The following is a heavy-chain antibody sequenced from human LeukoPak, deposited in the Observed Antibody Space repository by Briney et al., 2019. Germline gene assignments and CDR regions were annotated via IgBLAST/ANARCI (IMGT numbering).Heavy chain of an antibody. Sequence: GGSLRLSCAASGISFSSLWMSWFRQAPGKGLEWVADIKHDGSQVHYVASVKGRFTISRDNAKLYLQMNSLRAEDTAVYYCAKDPEGVNWFDPWGQGTLVTVSS. D-gene: IGHD2-8*01. CDR1: GISFSSLW. J-gene: IGHJ5*02. V-gene: IGHV3-7*03. CDR3: AKDPEGVNWFDP. CDR2: IKHDGSQV.